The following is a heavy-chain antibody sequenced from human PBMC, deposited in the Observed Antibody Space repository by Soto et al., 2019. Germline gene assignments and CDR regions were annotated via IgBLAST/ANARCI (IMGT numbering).Heavy chain of an antibody. CDR3: ARDQGDSSGWDGGVDY. CDR1: GFTVSSNY. CDR2: IYSGGST. D-gene: IGHD6-19*01. Sequence: EVQLVESGGGLVQPGGSLRLSCAASGFTVSSNYMSWVRQAPGKGLEWVSVIYSGGSTYYADSVKGRFTISRDNSKNTLYVQMNSLRAEDTAVCYCARDQGDSSGWDGGVDYWGQGTLVTVST. J-gene: IGHJ4*02. V-gene: IGHV3-66*01.